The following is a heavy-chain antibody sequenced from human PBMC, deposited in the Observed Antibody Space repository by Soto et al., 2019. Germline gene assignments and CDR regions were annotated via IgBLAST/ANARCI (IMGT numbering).Heavy chain of an antibody. J-gene: IGHJ6*02. D-gene: IGHD3-22*01. CDR2: FDPEDGET. V-gene: IGHV1-24*01. CDR3: ATDWTLRPNYYDSSGYHYYGMAV. Sequence: ASVKVSCKVSGYTLTDLSMHWVRQAPGKGLEWMGGFDPEDGETIYAQRFQGRVTMTEDTSTDTGYMEMSSLRSEDTAVYYCATDWTLRPNYYDSSGYHYYGMAVWGQGTTVTVSS. CDR1: GYTLTDLS.